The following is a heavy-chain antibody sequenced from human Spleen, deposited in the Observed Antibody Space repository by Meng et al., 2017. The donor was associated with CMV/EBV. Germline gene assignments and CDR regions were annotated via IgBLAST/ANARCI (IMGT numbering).Heavy chain of an antibody. J-gene: IGHJ4*02. CDR1: GFIFSNFG. CDR3: ARYDIMTTYIRGAVGYFDY. V-gene: IGHV3-48*04. Sequence: GESLKISCAASGFIFSNFGMHWVRQAPGEGLEWVSYISSTGSAKNYADSVKCRFTISRDNAKNSLYLQMNSLRVEDTAVYYCARYDIMTTYIRGAVGYFDYWGQGTLVTVSS. D-gene: IGHD3-9*01. CDR2: ISSTGSAK.